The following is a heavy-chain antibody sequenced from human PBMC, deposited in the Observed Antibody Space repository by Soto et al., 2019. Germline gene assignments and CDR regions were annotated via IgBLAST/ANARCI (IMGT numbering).Heavy chain of an antibody. CDR2: INSDGSST. D-gene: IGHD5-18*01. CDR3: ARGIQHRYGMDV. V-gene: IGHV3-74*01. J-gene: IGHJ6*02. CDR1: GFTFSNYW. Sequence: EVQLVESGGGLVQPGGSLRLSCAAAGFTFSNYWMHWVRQAPGKGLVWVSRINSDGSSTFYADSVRGRFTISRDNAKNTVFQRMNSLRGEDTAVYYCARGIQHRYGMDVWGQGTTVTVSS.